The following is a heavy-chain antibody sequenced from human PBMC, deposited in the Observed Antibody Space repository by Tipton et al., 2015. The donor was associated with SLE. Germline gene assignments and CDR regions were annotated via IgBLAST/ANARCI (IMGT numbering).Heavy chain of an antibody. CDR2: IIPSGGST. V-gene: IGHV1-46*01. CDR3: AGRIGGYYGMDV. D-gene: IGHD2-15*01. CDR1: GYTFTDYY. Sequence: QLVQSGAEVKKPGASMKVSCKASGYTFTDYYIHWVRQVPGQGLEWMGIIIPSGGSTNYAQKFQGRVTMTRDTSTSTVYMELSSPTSEDTAVYYCAGRIGGYYGMDVWGQGTTVTVSS. J-gene: IGHJ6*02.